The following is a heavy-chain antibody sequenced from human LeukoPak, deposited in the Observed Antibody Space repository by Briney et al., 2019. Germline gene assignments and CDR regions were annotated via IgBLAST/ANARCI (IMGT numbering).Heavy chain of an antibody. V-gene: IGHV3-48*01. CDR3: ARPLRESGYFYFDY. CDR1: GFTFSSYS. J-gene: IGHJ4*02. Sequence: GGSLRLSCAASGFTFSSYSMNWVRQAPGKGLEWVSYISSSSGTIYYADSVKGRFTISRDNAKNSLYLQMYSLRAEDTAVYYCARPLRESGYFYFDYWGQGTLVTVSS. D-gene: IGHD3-3*01. CDR2: ISSSSGTI.